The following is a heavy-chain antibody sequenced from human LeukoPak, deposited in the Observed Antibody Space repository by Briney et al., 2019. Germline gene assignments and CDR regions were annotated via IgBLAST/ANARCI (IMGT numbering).Heavy chain of an antibody. CDR2: ISYDGRNK. CDR1: GFTFNNYG. Sequence: GGSLRLSCAASGFTFNNYGMHWVRQAPGKGLEWVAVISYDGRNKHYPDSVKGRFTISRDISTDTLWLQMDSLRTEDTAVYYCAKGPLRGTAATIDYWGQGTLVTVSS. J-gene: IGHJ4*02. V-gene: IGHV3-30*18. D-gene: IGHD2-2*01. CDR3: AKGPLRGTAATIDY.